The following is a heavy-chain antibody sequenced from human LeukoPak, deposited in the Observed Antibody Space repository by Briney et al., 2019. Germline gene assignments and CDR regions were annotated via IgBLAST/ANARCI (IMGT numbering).Heavy chain of an antibody. V-gene: IGHV3-23*01. J-gene: IGHJ4*02. CDR2: ISGSGDAT. Sequence: QSGGSLRLSCAASGFTFSSHAMSWVRQAPGKGLEWVSAISGSGDATFYADSVKGRFTISRDNSKNTLYLQMNSLRAEDTAVYYCAKVSWIQLWLFDYWGQGTLVTVSS. CDR3: AKVSWIQLWLFDY. CDR1: GFTFSSHA. D-gene: IGHD5-18*01.